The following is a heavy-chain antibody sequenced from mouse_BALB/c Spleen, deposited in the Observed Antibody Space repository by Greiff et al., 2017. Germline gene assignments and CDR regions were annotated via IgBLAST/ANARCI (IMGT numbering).Heavy chain of an antibody. CDR1: GYTFTDYY. Sequence: VQLQESGAELARPGASVKLSCKASGYTFTDYYINWVKQRTGQGLEWIGEIYPGSGNTYYNEKFKGKATLTADKSSSTAYMQLSSLTSEDSAVYFCARSDAYYGNYGDYWGQGTTLTVSS. CDR3: ARSDAYYGNYGDY. V-gene: IGHV1-77*01. J-gene: IGHJ2*01. D-gene: IGHD2-10*01. CDR2: IYPGSGNT.